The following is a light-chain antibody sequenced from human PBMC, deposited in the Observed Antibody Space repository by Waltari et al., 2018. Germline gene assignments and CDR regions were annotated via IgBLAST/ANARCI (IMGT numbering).Light chain of an antibody. CDR3: CSYAGGDTVV. V-gene: IGLV2-11*01. J-gene: IGLJ2*01. CDR2: AVT. CDR1: SSDVGGYKY. Sequence: QSALTQPRSVSGSPGQSVTISCTGTSSDVGGYKYVSWYQQHPGKAPKLMISAVTERPSGVPDRCSGSKSGNTASLTISGLQAEDEGDYYCCSYAGGDTVVFGGGTKLTVL.